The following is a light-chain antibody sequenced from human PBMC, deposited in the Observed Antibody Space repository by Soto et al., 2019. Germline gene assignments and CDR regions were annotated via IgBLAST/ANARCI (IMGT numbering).Light chain of an antibody. Sequence: DIQMTQSPSSLSASVGDRVTITCRASQRINIYLNWFQQKPGKAPNLLISTASSLQSGVPSRFSGSGSGTDFTLTITTLQTEDFATYYYQQNYGTPNTFGQGNKLEIK. CDR2: TAS. J-gene: IGKJ2*01. CDR1: QRINIY. CDR3: QQNYGTPNT. V-gene: IGKV1-39*01.